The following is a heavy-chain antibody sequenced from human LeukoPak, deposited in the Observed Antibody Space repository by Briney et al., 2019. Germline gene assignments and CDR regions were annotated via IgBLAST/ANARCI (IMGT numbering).Heavy chain of an antibody. CDR2: INEDGSTT. CDR1: GFTFSSNW. CDR3: ARGPNSNWSGLDF. Sequence: SGGSLRLSCAASGFTFSSNWMHWVRQAPGKGLVWVSRINEDGSTTNYADSVKGRSTIFRDNAKNTLYLQMNSLRAEDTAVYYCARGPNSNWSGLDFWGQGTLLTVSS. D-gene: IGHD6-6*01. V-gene: IGHV3-74*01. J-gene: IGHJ4*02.